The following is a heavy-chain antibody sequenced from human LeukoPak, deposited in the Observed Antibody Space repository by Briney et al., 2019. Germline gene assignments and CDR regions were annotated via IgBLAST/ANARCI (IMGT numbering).Heavy chain of an antibody. CDR3: AELGITMIGGV. Sequence: GALRLSCAASGFTFSSYEMNWVRQASGKGLEWVSYISSSGSTIYYADSVKGRFTISRDSAKNSLYLQMNSLRAEDTAVYYCAELGITMIGGVWGKGTTVTISS. D-gene: IGHD3-10*02. CDR2: ISSSGSTI. CDR1: GFTFSSYE. V-gene: IGHV3-48*03. J-gene: IGHJ6*04.